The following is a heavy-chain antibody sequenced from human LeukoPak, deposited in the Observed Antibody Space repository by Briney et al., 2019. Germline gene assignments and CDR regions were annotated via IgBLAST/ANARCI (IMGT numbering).Heavy chain of an antibody. CDR2: TYYRSKWYY. V-gene: IGHV6-1*01. CDR1: GDSVSSNSAS. J-gene: IGHJ4*02. D-gene: IGHD6-19*01. CDR3: ARESDRIGFDFDY. Sequence: SQTLSLTCAISGDSVSSNSASWNWIRQSPSRGLEWLGRTYYRSKWYYDYTLSVKSRIIINPDTSKNQFSLHLNSVTPEDTAVYYCARESDRIGFDFDYWGQGTLVTVSS.